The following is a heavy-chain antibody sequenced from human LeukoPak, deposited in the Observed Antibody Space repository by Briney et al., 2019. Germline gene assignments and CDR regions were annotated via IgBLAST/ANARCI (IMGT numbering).Heavy chain of an antibody. CDR2: ISYDGSNK. CDR1: GFTFSSYG. CDR3: ARARRDGYRDY. Sequence: GGSLRLSCAASGFTFSSYGMHWVRQAPGKGLEWVAVISYDGSNKYYADSVKGRFTISRDNSENTLYLQMNSLRAEDTAVYYCARARRDGYRDYWGQGTLVTVSS. V-gene: IGHV3-30*03. J-gene: IGHJ4*02. D-gene: IGHD5-24*01.